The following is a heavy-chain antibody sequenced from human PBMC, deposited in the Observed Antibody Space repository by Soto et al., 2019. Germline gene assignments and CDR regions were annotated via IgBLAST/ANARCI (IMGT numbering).Heavy chain of an antibody. J-gene: IGHJ4*02. CDR3: AQDRGWGVVSPSHDY. V-gene: IGHV3-23*01. Sequence: EVQLLESGGGMVQPGGSLRLSCAASGFTFRNFVMSWVRQAPGKGLEWVSAIRATGGQTFYADSVKGRFTISRDNSKTMLYLQINSLRHEDTALYFCAQDRGWGVVSPSHDYWGQGTLVTVSS. D-gene: IGHD2-21*01. CDR2: IRATGGQT. CDR1: GFTFRNFV.